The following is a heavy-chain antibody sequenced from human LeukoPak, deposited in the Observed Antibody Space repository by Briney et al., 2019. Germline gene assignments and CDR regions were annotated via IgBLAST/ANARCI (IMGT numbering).Heavy chain of an antibody. Sequence: PGGSLRLSCAASGFTFSSYAMHWVRQAPGKGLAWVAVISYDGSNKYYADSVKGRFTISRDNSKNTLYLQMNSLRAEDTAVYYCAKDHSGYSITEVLCLSMNYFDDWGQGTLVTVCS. J-gene: IGHJ4*02. D-gene: IGHD3-10*01. CDR1: GFTFSSYA. CDR2: ISYDGSNK. V-gene: IGHV3-30*04. CDR3: AKDHSGYSITEVLCLSMNYFDD.